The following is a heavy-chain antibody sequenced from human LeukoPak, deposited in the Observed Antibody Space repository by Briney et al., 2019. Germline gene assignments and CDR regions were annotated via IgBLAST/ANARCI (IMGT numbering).Heavy chain of an antibody. Sequence: ASVKVSCKASGGTFSSYAISWVRQAPGQGLEWMGGIIPIFGTANYAQKFQGRVTITADKSTSTAYMELSSLRSEDTAVYYCARDRRDMVRGINIVRQYHYYYYMDVWGKGTTVTVSS. CDR2: IIPIFGTA. J-gene: IGHJ6*03. D-gene: IGHD3-10*01. V-gene: IGHV1-69*06. CDR1: GGTFSSYA. CDR3: ARDRRDMVRGINIVRQYHYYYYMDV.